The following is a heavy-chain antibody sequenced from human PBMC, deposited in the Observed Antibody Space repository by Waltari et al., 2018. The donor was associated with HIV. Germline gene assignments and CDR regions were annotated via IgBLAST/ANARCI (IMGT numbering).Heavy chain of an antibody. CDR1: GSAFSNYG. Sequence: EVQLLESGGGLVQTGGSLRLSCAASGSAFSNYGMNCVRQAPGKGLEWVSAISGSGGNTYYADSLKGRFTISRDNSKNTLYLQMNSLRAEDTAVYFCVKEHQYSHTWYSYYGMDVWGQGTTVTVSS. V-gene: IGHV3-23*01. D-gene: IGHD6-13*01. CDR3: VKEHQYSHTWYSYYGMDV. J-gene: IGHJ6*02. CDR2: ISGSGGNT.